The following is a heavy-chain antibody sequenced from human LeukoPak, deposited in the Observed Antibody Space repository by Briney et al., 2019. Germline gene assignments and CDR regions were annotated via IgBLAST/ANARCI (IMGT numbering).Heavy chain of an antibody. CDR2: INAGNANT. CDR1: GYTFTNYP. CDR3: AREDGSGWYFDY. D-gene: IGHD6-19*01. J-gene: IGHJ4*02. V-gene: IGHV1-3*01. Sequence: ASVKVSCKASGYTFTNYPMHWVRQAPGQRLEWMGWINAGNANTKYSQKFQGRVTITRDTSASTAYMDLSSLRSEDTAVYYCAREDGSGWYFDYWGQGTLVTVSS.